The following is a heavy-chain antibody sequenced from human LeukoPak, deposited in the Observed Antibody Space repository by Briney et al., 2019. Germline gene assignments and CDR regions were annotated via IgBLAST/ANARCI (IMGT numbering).Heavy chain of an antibody. V-gene: IGHV3-7*01. CDR3: ARDRPYFHLLTGWGNSAFDV. D-gene: IGHD3-9*01. J-gene: IGHJ3*01. CDR1: GFTFSSYW. Sequence: PGGSLRLSCAASGFTFSSYWMSWVRQAPGKGLEWVANIKQDGSEKYYVDSVKGRFTISRDNAKNSLYLQMNSLRAEDTAVYYCARDRPYFHLLTGWGNSAFDVWGQGTMVIVSS. CDR2: IKQDGSEK.